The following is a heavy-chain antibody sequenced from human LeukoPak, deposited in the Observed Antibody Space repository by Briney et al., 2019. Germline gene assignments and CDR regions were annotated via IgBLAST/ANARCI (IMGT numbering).Heavy chain of an antibody. D-gene: IGHD5-12*01. CDR3: ARVASAYDEYFDY. CDR2: IYTSGST. Sequence: SETLSLTCTVSGGSISSGSYYWSWIRQPAGKGLEWIGRIYTSGSTNYNPSLKSRVTISVDTSKNQFSLKLSSVTAADTAVYYCARVASAYDEYFDYWGQGTLVTVSS. V-gene: IGHV4-61*02. J-gene: IGHJ4*02. CDR1: GGSISSGSYY.